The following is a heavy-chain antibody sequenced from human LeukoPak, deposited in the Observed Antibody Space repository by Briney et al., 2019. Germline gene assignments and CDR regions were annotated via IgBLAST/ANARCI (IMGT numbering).Heavy chain of an antibody. D-gene: IGHD6-19*01. V-gene: IGHV1-18*04. CDR2: ISGYTGHT. Sequence: ASVKVSCKASGYTFTSYGINWLRPAPAQGLEWLGWISGYTGHTNYVQKIQGRVTMTTDTSTNTAYMELRSLRSDDTAVYYCARGPGIAVAGVFDYWGQGSLVTVS. J-gene: IGHJ4*02. CDR1: GYTFTSYG. CDR3: ARGPGIAVAGVFDY.